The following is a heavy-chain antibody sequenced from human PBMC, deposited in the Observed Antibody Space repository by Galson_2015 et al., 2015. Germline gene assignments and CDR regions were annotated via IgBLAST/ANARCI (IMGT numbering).Heavy chain of an antibody. CDR1: GGSISSYY. CDR3: ARAGYSGYDLTLTIDY. D-gene: IGHD5-12*01. J-gene: IGHJ4*02. Sequence: ETLSLTCTVSGGSISSYYWSWIRQPPGKGLEWIGYIYYSGSTNYNPSLKSRVTISVDTSKNQFSLKLSSVTAADTAVYYCARAGYSGYDLTLTIDYWGQGTLVTVSS. V-gene: IGHV4-59*01. CDR2: IYYSGST.